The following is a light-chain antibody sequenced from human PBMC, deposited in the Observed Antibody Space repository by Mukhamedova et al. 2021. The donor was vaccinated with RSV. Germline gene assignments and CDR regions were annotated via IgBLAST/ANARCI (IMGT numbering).Light chain of an antibody. Sequence: QKLGQAPTLLIFDASTRVTGVPARFTGSGSGTEFTLTISRLQSEDFAVYYCQQYSHSPRTFGPGTRVEI. CDR3: QQYSHSPRT. CDR2: DAS. V-gene: IGKV3D-15*01. J-gene: IGKJ1*01.